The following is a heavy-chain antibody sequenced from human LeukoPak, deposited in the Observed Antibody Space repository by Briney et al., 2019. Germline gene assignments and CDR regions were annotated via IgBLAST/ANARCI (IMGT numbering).Heavy chain of an antibody. V-gene: IGHV4-61*02. Sequence: PSQTLSLTCTVSGNSISSGDNYWSWIRQPAGKGLEWIGRIYTSGSTNYNPSLKSRVTISVDTSKNQFSLKLSSVTAADTAVYYCARAPRGRILDYWGQGTLVTVSS. CDR2: IYTSGST. CDR3: ARAPRGRILDY. D-gene: IGHD2/OR15-2a*01. J-gene: IGHJ4*02. CDR1: GNSISSGDNY.